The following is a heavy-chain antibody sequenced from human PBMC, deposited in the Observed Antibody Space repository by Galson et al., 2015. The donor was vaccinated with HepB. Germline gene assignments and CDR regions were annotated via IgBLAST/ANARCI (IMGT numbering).Heavy chain of an antibody. J-gene: IGHJ6*03. D-gene: IGHD5-12*01. Sequence: SLRLSCAASEFSFSTYSMKWVRQAPGKGLEWVSSISNTGTYIYYADSVKGRFTISRDNAKNSLYLQLTSLRVEDTAVYYCVKSRAYDYDYYFMDVWGKGTTVTVSS. CDR1: EFSFSTYS. CDR3: VKSRAYDYDYYFMDV. V-gene: IGHV3-21*01. CDR2: ISNTGTYI.